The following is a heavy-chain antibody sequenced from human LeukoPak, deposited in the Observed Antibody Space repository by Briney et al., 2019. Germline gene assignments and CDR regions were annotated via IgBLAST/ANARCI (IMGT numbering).Heavy chain of an antibody. J-gene: IGHJ3*02. CDR1: GFTFSSYG. CDR3: AKSSLGYNWNYPDAFDI. D-gene: IGHD1-7*01. V-gene: IGHV3-30*02. CDR2: IRYDGSNK. Sequence: GGSLRLSCAASGFTFSSYGMHWVRQAPGKGLEWVAFIRYDGSNKYYADSVKGRFTISRDNSKNTLYLQMNSLRAEDTAVYYCAKSSLGYNWNYPDAFDIWGQGTMVTVSS.